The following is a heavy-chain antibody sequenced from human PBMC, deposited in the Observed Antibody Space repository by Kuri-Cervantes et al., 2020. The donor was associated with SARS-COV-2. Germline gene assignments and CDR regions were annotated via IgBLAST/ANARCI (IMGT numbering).Heavy chain of an antibody. D-gene: IGHD2-2*02. CDR1: GFTFSSYW. Sequence: GGSLRLSCAASGFTFSSYWMSWVRQAPGKGLEWVANIKQDGSEKYYVDSVKGRFTISRDNAKNSLYLQMNSLRAEDTAVYYCARTGCDGSCYNNYWGQGTPVTVSS. CDR3: ARTGCDGSCYNNY. V-gene: IGHV3-7*01. J-gene: IGHJ4*02. CDR2: IKQDGSEK.